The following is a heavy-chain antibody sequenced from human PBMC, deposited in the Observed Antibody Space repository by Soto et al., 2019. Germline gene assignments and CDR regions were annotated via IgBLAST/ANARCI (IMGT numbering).Heavy chain of an antibody. CDR2: INPNSGGT. CDR1: GYTFTGYY. D-gene: IGHD1-26*01. J-gene: IGHJ6*02. V-gene: IGHV1-2*04. Sequence: GASMKVSCKASGYTFTGYYMHWVRQAPGQGLGWMGWINPNSGGTNYAQKFQGWVTMTRDTSISTAYMELSRLRSDDTAVYYCARGHGSSGSHSYYYYGMDVWGQGTTVTVSS. CDR3: ARGHGSSGSHSYYYYGMDV.